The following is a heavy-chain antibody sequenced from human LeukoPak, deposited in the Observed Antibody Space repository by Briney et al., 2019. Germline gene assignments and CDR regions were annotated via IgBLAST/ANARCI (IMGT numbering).Heavy chain of an antibody. D-gene: IGHD2-21*02. V-gene: IGHV1-69*06. CDR1: RGTFSSYA. J-gene: IGHJ4*02. Sequence: SVKVSCKASRGTFSSYAISWVRQAPGQGLEWMGGIIPIFGTANYAQKFQGRVTITADKSTSTAYMELSSLRSEDTAVYYCATNVGAFPVVVTATYFDYWGQGTLVTVSS. CDR2: IIPIFGTA. CDR3: ATNVGAFPVVVTATYFDY.